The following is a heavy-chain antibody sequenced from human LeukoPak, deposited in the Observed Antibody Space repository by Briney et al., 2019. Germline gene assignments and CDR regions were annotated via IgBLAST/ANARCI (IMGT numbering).Heavy chain of an antibody. D-gene: IGHD6-13*01. CDR3: ARDVVAAAGTWDY. J-gene: IGHJ4*02. CDR1: GASFSGYY. CDR2: INHSGTT. V-gene: IGHV4-34*01. Sequence: SETLSLTCGVSGASFSGYYWSWIRQSPGKGLEWIGEINHSGTTNYNPSLESRVTMSVDTSKNQLSLKLSSVTAADTAVYYCARDVVAAAGTWDYWGQGTLVTVSS.